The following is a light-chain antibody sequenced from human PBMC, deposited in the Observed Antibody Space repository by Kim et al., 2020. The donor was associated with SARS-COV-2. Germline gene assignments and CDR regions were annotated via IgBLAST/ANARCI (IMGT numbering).Light chain of an antibody. CDR1: SGSVSTNYY. Sequence: QTVVTQEPSFSEFHGGTVTPTCGLNSGSVSTNYYPTWYQQTPGQAPRTLIYSTNIRSSGVPDRFSGSILGSKAALTITGAQADDESDYYCVLYMGAGSWIFGGGTQLTVL. J-gene: IGLJ3*02. CDR3: VLYMGAGSWI. V-gene: IGLV8-61*01. CDR2: STN.